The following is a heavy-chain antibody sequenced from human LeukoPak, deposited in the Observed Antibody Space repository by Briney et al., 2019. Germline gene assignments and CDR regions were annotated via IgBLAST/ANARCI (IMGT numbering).Heavy chain of an antibody. CDR3: TIQGPYDILTGFGYYFDY. D-gene: IGHD3-9*01. CDR1: GFTFSNAW. V-gene: IGHV3-15*01. J-gene: IGHJ4*02. CDR2: IKSKTDGGTT. Sequence: GGSLRLSCAASGFTFSNAWMSWVRQAPGKGLEWVGRIKSKTDGGTTDYAAPVKGRFTISRDDSKNTLYLQMNSLKTEDTAVYYCTIQGPYDILTGFGYYFDYWGQGTLVTVSS.